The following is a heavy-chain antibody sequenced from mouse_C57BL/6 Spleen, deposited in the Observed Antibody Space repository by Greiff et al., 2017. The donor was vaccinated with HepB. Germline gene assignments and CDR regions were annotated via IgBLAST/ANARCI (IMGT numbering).Heavy chain of an antibody. CDR2: INPNNGGT. V-gene: IGHV1-22*01. Sequence: VQLQQSGPELVKPGASVKMSCKASGYTFTDYNMHWVKQSHGKSLEWIGYINPNNGGTSYNQKFKGKATLTVNKSSSTAYMELRSLTSEDSAVYYCARYYGSSYGFDYWGQGTTLTVSS. D-gene: IGHD1-1*01. CDR3: ARYYGSSYGFDY. CDR1: GYTFTDYN. J-gene: IGHJ2*01.